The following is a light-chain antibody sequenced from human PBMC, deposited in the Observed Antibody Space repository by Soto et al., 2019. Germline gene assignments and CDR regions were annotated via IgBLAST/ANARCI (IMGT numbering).Light chain of an antibody. CDR2: AAS. CDR1: QSISSY. J-gene: IGKJ1*01. Sequence: DIQMTQSPSSLSASVGDGVTITCRASQSISSYVSWYQQKPGKAPKLLIYAASRLESGVPSRFSGSRFGTDLTLTISSLQPEDFATYYCQQSYSRMTFGQGTKVDIK. CDR3: QQSYSRMT. V-gene: IGKV1-39*01.